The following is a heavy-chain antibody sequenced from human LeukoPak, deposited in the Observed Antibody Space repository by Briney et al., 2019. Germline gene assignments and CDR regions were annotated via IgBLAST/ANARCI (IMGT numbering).Heavy chain of an antibody. J-gene: IGHJ4*02. D-gene: IGHD3-3*01. V-gene: IGHV3-30-3*01. CDR1: GFTFSTYA. CDR2: ISDDRNNK. Sequence: GGSLRLSCAASGFTFSTYAIHWVRQAPGKGLEWVAVISDDRNNKYYADSVRGRFTISRDNSKNTLYLQMNSLRAEDTAVYYCARGTVFRFMEWLSSFDYWGQGILVTVSS. CDR3: ARGTVFRFMEWLSSFDY.